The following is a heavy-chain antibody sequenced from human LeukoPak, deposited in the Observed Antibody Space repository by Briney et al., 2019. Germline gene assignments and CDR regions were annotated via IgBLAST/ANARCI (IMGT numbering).Heavy chain of an antibody. Sequence: PGGSLRLSCAASGFTFSNYWMHWVRQAPGKGLVWVSRISSDESITSYADSVKGRFTISRDNAKNTLYLQMNSLRAEDTAVYYCAKGIGGYPALDYWGQGTLVTVSS. V-gene: IGHV3-74*01. CDR1: GFTFSNYW. CDR2: ISSDESIT. J-gene: IGHJ4*02. D-gene: IGHD5-12*01. CDR3: AKGIGGYPALDY.